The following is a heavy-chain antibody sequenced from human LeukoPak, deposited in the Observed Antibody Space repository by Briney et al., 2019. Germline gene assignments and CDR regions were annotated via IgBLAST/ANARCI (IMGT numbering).Heavy chain of an antibody. CDR3: ARGSRRFGELLAAFDI. D-gene: IGHD3-10*01. CDR2: INSDGSST. J-gene: IGHJ3*02. CDR1: GFTFSSYW. Sequence: GGSLRLSCAASGFTFSSYWMHWVRQAPGKGLVWVSRINSDGSSTSYADSVKGRFTISRDNAKNTLYLQMNSLRAEDTAVYYCARGSRRFGELLAAFDIWGQGTMVTVPS. V-gene: IGHV3-74*01.